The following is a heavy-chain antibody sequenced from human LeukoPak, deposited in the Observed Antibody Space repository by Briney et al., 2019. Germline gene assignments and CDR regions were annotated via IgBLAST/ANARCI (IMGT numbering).Heavy chain of an antibody. CDR1: GFTFSSYA. CDR2: ICGSGGST. CDR3: AKGITYYYGSGKAPIDY. V-gene: IGHV3-23*01. Sequence: PGGSLRLSCAASGFTFSSYAMSWVRQAPGKGLEWVSAICGSGGSTYYADSVKGRFTISRDNSKNTLYLQMNSLRAEDTAVYYCAKGITYYYGSGKAPIDYWGQGTLVTVSS. J-gene: IGHJ4*02. D-gene: IGHD3-10*01.